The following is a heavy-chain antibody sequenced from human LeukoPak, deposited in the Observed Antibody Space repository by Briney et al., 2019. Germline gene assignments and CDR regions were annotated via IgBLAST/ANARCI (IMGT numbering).Heavy chain of an antibody. Sequence: SETLSLTCAVYGGSFRGYYWSWIREPPGKGLEWIGEINHSGSTNYNPSLKSRVTISVDTSKNQFSLKLSSVTAADTAVYYCARVASGYSYGSLGYWGQGTLVTVSS. D-gene: IGHD5-18*01. CDR1: GGSFRGYY. J-gene: IGHJ4*02. V-gene: IGHV4-34*01. CDR3: ARVASGYSYGSLGY. CDR2: INHSGST.